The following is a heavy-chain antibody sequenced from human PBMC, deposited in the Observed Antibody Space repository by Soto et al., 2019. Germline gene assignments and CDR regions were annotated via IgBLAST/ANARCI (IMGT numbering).Heavy chain of an antibody. J-gene: IGHJ4*02. CDR2: INPSGGST. D-gene: IGHD6-19*01. Sequence: ASVKVSCKASGYTFTSYYMHWVRQAPGQGLEWMGIINPSGGSTSYAQKFQGRVTMTRDTSTSTVYMELRSLRSDDTAVYYCARGSSGWYEASYWGQGTLVTVSS. CDR1: GYTFTSYY. CDR3: ARGSSGWYEASY. V-gene: IGHV1-46*01.